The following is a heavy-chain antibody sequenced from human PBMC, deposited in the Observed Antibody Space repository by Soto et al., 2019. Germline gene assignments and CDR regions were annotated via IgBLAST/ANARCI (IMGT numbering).Heavy chain of an antibody. D-gene: IGHD1-26*01. J-gene: IGHJ4*02. Sequence: GGSLRLSCAASGFTFSSYSMNWVRQAPGKGLEWVSSISSSSSYIYYADSVKGRFTISRDNAKNSLYLQMNSLRAEDTAVYYCARARNSGSSTFDHWGQGTLVTVSS. CDR1: GFTFSSYS. CDR3: ARARNSGSSTFDH. V-gene: IGHV3-21*01. CDR2: ISSSSSYI.